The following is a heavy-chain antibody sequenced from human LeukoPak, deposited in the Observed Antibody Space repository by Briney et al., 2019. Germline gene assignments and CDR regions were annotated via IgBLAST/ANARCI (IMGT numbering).Heavy chain of an antibody. Sequence: SETLSLTCAVSDYSVTSAYYWGWIRQFPGKELEWIGSIFHGETTYYNPSLESRDTISVDPSKNQFSLRLTSVTAADTAVYYCARVGSSWYWDDYWGQGTLVTASS. V-gene: IGHV4-38-2*01. D-gene: IGHD6-13*01. CDR2: IFHGETT. CDR1: DYSVTSAYY. J-gene: IGHJ4*02. CDR3: ARVGSSWYWDDY.